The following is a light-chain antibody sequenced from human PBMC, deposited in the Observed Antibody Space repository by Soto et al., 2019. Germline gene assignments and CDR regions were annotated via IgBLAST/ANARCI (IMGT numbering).Light chain of an antibody. CDR1: QSVGNN. Sequence: EIVMTQSPATLSVSPGERTTLSCRASQSVGNNLAWYQQKPGQAPRLLIYGAYTRATGIPARFSGSGSGTEFTLTISSLQSEDFAVYYCEQYNNWASITFGQGTRLEIK. CDR3: EQYNNWASIT. CDR2: GAY. V-gene: IGKV3-15*01. J-gene: IGKJ5*01.